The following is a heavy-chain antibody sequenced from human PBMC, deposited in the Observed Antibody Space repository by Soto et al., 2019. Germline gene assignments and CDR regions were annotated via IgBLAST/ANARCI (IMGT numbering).Heavy chain of an antibody. J-gene: IGHJ3*02. Sequence: QVQLQESGPGLVKPSQTLSLTCTVSGGSISSGGYYWSWIRQHPGKGLEWIGYIYYSGSTYYNPSLKSRVTISVDTSKNQFSLKLSSVTAADTAVYYCARDPRSGYDSSGYYYTGAFDIWGQGTMVTVS. D-gene: IGHD3-22*01. CDR2: IYYSGST. CDR1: GGSISSGGYY. V-gene: IGHV4-31*03. CDR3: ARDPRSGYDSSGYYYTGAFDI.